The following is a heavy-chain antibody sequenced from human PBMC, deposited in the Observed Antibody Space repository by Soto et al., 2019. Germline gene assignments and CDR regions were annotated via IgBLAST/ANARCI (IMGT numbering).Heavy chain of an antibody. J-gene: IGHJ4*02. CDR1: GYTFTSYG. CDR2: ISAYNGNT. Sequence: ASVKVSCKASGYTFTSYGISWVRQAPGQGLEWMGWISAYNGNTNYAQKLQGGVTMTTDTSTSTAYMELRSLRSDDTAVYYCARVGFLLWFGEQLDYWGQGTLVTVSS. CDR3: ARVGFLLWFGEQLDY. D-gene: IGHD3-10*01. V-gene: IGHV1-18*01.